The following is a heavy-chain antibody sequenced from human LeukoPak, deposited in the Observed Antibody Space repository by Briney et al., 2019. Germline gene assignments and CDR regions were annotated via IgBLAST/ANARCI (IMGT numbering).Heavy chain of an antibody. CDR3: ATSRVFDY. V-gene: IGHV3-74*01. Sequence: GGSLRLSCAASGFTFRDYWMHWVRQAPGKGLVWVSRINSDGSTTTYADSVKGRFTISRDNAENSLYLQMNSLKAEDTAVYYCATSRVFDYWGQGALVIVSS. J-gene: IGHJ4*02. CDR1: GFTFRDYW. CDR2: INSDGSTT.